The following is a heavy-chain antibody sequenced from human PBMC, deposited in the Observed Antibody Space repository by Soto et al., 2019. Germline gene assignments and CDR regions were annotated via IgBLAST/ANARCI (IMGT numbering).Heavy chain of an antibody. CDR2: IYYGVST. CDR3: ARHPSDFWFDP. CDR1: GGSISSSSYF. D-gene: IGHD2-21*02. Sequence: SETLSLTCTVSGGSISSSSYFWGWIRQPPGKGLEWIGSIYYGVSTYYNPSLKSRVTVSVDTSKNQFSLKLSSVTAADTAVYYCARHPSDFWFDPWGQGTLVTVSS. J-gene: IGHJ5*02. V-gene: IGHV4-39*01.